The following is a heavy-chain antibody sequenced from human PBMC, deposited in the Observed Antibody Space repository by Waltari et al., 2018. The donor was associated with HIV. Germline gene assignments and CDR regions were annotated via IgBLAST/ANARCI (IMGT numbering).Heavy chain of an antibody. CDR3: ASFKHTSSFVDY. D-gene: IGHD6-6*01. CDR1: GGSFSGSY. V-gene: IGHV4-34*02. Sequence: VRLQQWGAGLLKPSETLSLTCAVYGGSFSGSYWSWIRQPPGKGLEWIGGINHSGSTNYKPSLKSRVTISVDTSKNQFSLKVRSVTAADTAVYYCASFKHTSSFVDYWGQGTLVTVSS. J-gene: IGHJ4*02. CDR2: INHSGST.